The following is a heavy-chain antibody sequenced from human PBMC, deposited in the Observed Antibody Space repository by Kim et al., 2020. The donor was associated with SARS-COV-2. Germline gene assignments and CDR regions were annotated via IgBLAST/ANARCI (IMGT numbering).Heavy chain of an antibody. CDR2: ISSSSSYT. V-gene: IGHV3-11*05. Sequence: GGSLRLSCAASGFTFSDYYMSWIRQAPGKGLEWVSYISSSSSYTNYADSVKGRFTISRDNAKNSLYLQMNSLRAEDTAVYYCAGGSVVVTAMEDYWGQGTLVTVSS. D-gene: IGHD2-21*02. CDR1: GFTFSDYY. CDR3: AGGSVVVTAMEDY. J-gene: IGHJ4*02.